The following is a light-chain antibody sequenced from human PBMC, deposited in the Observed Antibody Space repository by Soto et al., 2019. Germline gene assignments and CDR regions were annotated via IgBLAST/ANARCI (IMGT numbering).Light chain of an antibody. CDR3: QQYGNSLSIT. Sequence: EIVLTQSPGTLSLSPGERATLSCRASQSVSSSYLAWYQQKPGQAPRLIISGASSRATGIPDRFSSSGSGTDFTLTINRLEPEDFAVYYCQQYGNSLSITFGQGTRLEIK. CDR2: GAS. CDR1: QSVSSSY. V-gene: IGKV3-20*01. J-gene: IGKJ5*01.